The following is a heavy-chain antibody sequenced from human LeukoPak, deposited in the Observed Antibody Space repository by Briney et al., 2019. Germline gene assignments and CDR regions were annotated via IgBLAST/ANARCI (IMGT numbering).Heavy chain of an antibody. V-gene: IGHV1-2*03. D-gene: IGHD6-13*01. Sequence: LVASVKVSCKASGYTFTGYYMHWVRQAPGQGLEWMGWINPNSGDTDYAQKFQGRVTMTRDTSISTTHMEVTRLRSDDAAVYYCARWDGYSSSPDYWGQGTLVTVSS. J-gene: IGHJ4*02. CDR1: GYTFTGYY. CDR2: INPNSGDT. CDR3: ARWDGYSSSPDY.